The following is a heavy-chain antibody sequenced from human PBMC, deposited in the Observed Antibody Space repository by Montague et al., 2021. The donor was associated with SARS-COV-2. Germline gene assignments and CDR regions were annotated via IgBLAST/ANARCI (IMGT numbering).Heavy chain of an antibody. V-gene: IGHV4-4*09. CDR1: GVAISYGD. Sequence: SETLSLTCTVSGVAISYGDWSWIRQPPGKGLEWIVTIFDNGDTDHNPSLKSRVTVSEDTSQKQFSLRLSSVAAADTALYYCARYYERSWDVWGQGTTVTVSS. D-gene: IGHD3-16*01. CDR3: ARYYERSWDV. CDR2: IFDNGDT. J-gene: IGHJ6*02.